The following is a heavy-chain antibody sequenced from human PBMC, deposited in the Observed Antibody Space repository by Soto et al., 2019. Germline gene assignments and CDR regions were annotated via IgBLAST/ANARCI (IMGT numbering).Heavy chain of an antibody. CDR1: GGSFSGYY. CDR2: INHSGST. Sequence: QVQLQQWGAGLLKPSETLSLTCAVYGGSFSGYYWSWIRQPPGKGLEWIGEINHSGSTNYNPSLKSRVTISVATSKNQFSLKLSSVTAADTAVYYCARKSGYCSSTSCSSYYYGMDVWGQGTTVTVSS. D-gene: IGHD2-2*01. J-gene: IGHJ6*02. V-gene: IGHV4-34*01. CDR3: ARKSGYCSSTSCSSYYYGMDV.